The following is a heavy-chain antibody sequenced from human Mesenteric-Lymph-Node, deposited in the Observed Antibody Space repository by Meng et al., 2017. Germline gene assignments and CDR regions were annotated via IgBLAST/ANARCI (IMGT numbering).Heavy chain of an antibody. CDR2: IYYSGST. V-gene: IGHV4-30-4*01. J-gene: IGHJ2*01. D-gene: IGHD3-22*01. Sequence: QVALKQWGAGLLQPSQTLSLTCTVSGGSISSGDYYWSWIRQPPGKGLEWIGYIYYSGSTYYNPSLKSRVTISVDTSKNQFSLKLSSVTAADTAVYYCARGYYDSSGYGYWYFDLWGRGTLVTVSS. CDR3: ARGYYDSSGYGYWYFDL. CDR1: GGSISSGDYY.